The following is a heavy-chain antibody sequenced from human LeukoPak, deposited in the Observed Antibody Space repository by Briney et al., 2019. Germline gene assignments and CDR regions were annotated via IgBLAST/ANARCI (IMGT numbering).Heavy chain of an antibody. V-gene: IGHV1-2*02. CDR3: ARARTYCSGGSCYLLDP. J-gene: IGHJ5*02. CDR1: GYTFTGYY. CDR2: INPNSGGT. D-gene: IGHD2-15*01. Sequence: ASVKVPCKASGYTFTGYYMHWVRQAPGQGLEWMGWINPNSGGTNYAQKFQGRVTMTRDTSISTAYMELSRLRSDDTAVYYCARARTYCSGGSCYLLDPWGQGTLVTVSS.